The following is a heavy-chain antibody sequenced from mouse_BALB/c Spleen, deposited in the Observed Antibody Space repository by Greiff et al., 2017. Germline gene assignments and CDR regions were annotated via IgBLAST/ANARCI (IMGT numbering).Heavy chain of an antibody. CDR1: GFSLSTSGMG. V-gene: IGHV8-12*01. J-gene: IGHJ4*01. CDR2: IYWDDDK. CDR3: ARRYYDYAMDY. D-gene: IGHD2-4*01. Sequence: QVTLKESGPGILQPSQTLSLTCSFSGFSLSTSGMGVSWIRQPSGKGLEWLAHIYWDDDKRYNPSLKSRLTISKDTSSNQVFLKITSVDTADTATYYCARRYYDYAMDYWGQGTSVTVSS.